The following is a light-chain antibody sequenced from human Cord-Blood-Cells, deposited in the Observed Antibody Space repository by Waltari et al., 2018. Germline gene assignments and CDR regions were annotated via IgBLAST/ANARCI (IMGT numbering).Light chain of an antibody. J-gene: IGKJ1*01. CDR3: QQYGSSPLWT. V-gene: IGKV3-20*01. CDR2: GAS. Sequence: EIVLTQSPGTLSSSPGERATLSCRASQSVSSSYLAWYQQKPGQAPRLLIYGASSRATGIPDRFSGSGSGTDFTLTISRLEPDDFAVYYCQQYGSSPLWTFGQGTKVEIK. CDR1: QSVSSSY.